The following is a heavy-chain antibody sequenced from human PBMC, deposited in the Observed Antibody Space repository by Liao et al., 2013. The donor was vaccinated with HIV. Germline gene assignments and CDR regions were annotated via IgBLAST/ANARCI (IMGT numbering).Heavy chain of an antibody. CDR1: GASITSFY. CDR3: ARWELLRYAFDI. J-gene: IGHJ3*02. V-gene: IGHV4-59*01. CDR2: IYYSGNT. D-gene: IGHD1-26*01. Sequence: QVQLQESGLGLVKPSETLSLTCTVSGASITSFYWSWIRQPPGKGLEWIGYIYYSGNTNYNPSLKSRVTIAVDTSKNQFSLRLSSVTAADTALYYCARWELLRYAFDIWGQGTMVTVSS.